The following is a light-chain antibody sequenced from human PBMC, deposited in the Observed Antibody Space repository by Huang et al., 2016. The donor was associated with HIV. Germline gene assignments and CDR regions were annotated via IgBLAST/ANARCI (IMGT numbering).Light chain of an antibody. CDR1: QDIANY. V-gene: IGKV1-33*01. CDR3: QQYDSLPPWT. J-gene: IGKJ1*01. CDR2: DAS. Sequence: DIQMTQSPSSLSASVGDRVTITCQASQDIANYLNWDQQKPGQAPKLLIYDASNLETGVPSRFSGSASGTDFTFTISSLQPEDIATYYCQQYDSLPPWTFGQGTKVEVK.